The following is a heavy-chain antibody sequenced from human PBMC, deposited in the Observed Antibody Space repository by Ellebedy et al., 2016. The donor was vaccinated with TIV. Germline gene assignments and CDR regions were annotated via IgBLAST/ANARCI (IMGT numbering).Heavy chain of an antibody. D-gene: IGHD3-22*01. CDR3: ARDYGASGSYYYYYGMDV. CDR2: IYHSGST. V-gene: IGHV4-38-2*02. J-gene: IGHJ6*02. Sequence: SETLSLTXTVFDDSVSSDNYWGWFQQSPGKGLEWIGSIYHSGSTHYNPSLKSRVTISVDTSKNQFSLKLNSVTAADTAVYYCARDYGASGSYYYYYGMDVWGQGTTVTVS. CDR1: DDSVSSDNY.